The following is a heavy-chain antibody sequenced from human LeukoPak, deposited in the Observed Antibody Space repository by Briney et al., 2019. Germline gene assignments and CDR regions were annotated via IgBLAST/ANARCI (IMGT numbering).Heavy chain of an antibody. CDR1: GFTFSSYE. V-gene: IGHV3-48*03. Sequence: QAGGSLRLSCAASGFTFSSYEMNWVRQAPGKGLERVSYISSSGSTIYYADSVKGRFTISRDNAKNSLYLQMNSLRAEDTAVYYCAPYYDILTGYPYWGQGTLVTVSS. D-gene: IGHD3-9*01. CDR2: ISSSGSTI. CDR3: APYYDILTGYPY. J-gene: IGHJ4*02.